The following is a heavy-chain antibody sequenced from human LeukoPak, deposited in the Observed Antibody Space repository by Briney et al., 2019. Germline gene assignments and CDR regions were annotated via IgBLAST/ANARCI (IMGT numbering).Heavy chain of an antibody. CDR1: GGSISSGGYS. D-gene: IGHD1-26*01. V-gene: IGHV4-30-2*01. CDR3: ARRIGDNWFDP. CDR2: IYHSGSI. J-gene: IGHJ5*02. Sequence: SQTLSLTCAVSGGSISSGGYSWSWIRQPPGRGPEWIGYIYHSGSIYYNPSLKSRVTISVDRSKNQFPLKLSSVTAADTAVYYCARRIGDNWFDPWGQGTLVTVSS.